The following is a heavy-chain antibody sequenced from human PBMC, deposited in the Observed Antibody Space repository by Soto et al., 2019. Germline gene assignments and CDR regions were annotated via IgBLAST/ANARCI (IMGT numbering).Heavy chain of an antibody. V-gene: IGHV1-8*01. D-gene: IGHD4-17*01. CDR2: MNTNSANT. J-gene: IGHJ4*02. CDR3: ARTLYGDNVDY. Sequence: QVQLVQSGAEVKKPGASVKVSCKASGYTFTSYDINWVRQATGQGLEWMGWMNTNSANTGYAQKFMGRVTMTRNTSISTAYTELSRLRSEDTAVYSCARTLYGDNVDYWGLGTLVSVSS. CDR1: GYTFTSYD.